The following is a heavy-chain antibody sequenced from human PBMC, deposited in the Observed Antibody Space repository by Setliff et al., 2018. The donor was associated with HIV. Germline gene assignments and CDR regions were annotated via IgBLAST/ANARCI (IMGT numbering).Heavy chain of an antibody. Sequence: SETLSLTCNVSGGSFIGSSFQSTWIRQATGKGLEWIGDIAYSGTTMYFNYNPSLESRLSLSEDTSRHQFSLKLTSVTADDTGIYYCARGPPFAYWGQGLLVTVSS. V-gene: IGHV4-39*07. CDR2: IAYSGTTMYF. CDR3: ARGPPFAY. J-gene: IGHJ4*02. CDR1: GGSFIGSSFQ.